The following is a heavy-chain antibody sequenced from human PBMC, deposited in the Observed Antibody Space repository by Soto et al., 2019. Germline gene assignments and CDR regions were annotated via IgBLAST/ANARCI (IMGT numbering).Heavy chain of an antibody. D-gene: IGHD6-13*01. J-gene: IGHJ4*02. CDR2: ISGSGGST. Sequence: GGSLRLSCAASGFTFSSYAMSWVRQAPGKGLEWVSAISGSGGSTYYADSVKGRFTISRDNSKNTLYLQMNSLRADDTAVYYCAKDQGSSWYEIDYWGQGTLVTVSS. CDR3: AKDQGSSWYEIDY. CDR1: GFTFSSYA. V-gene: IGHV3-23*01.